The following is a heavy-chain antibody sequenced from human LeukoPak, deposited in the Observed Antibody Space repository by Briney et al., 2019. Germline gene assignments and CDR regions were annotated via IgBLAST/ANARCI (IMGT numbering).Heavy chain of an antibody. J-gene: IGHJ3*02. CDR2: IKQDGSEK. CDR1: GFSFNCQW. Sequence: GGPLTLSCAASGFSFNCQWMSLGRQAPGKGLEWVANIKQDGSEKYYVDSVKGRVTISRDNDKNSLYLEMHCRSGEDTAVYYCARDWRDSSGKFPNDAFDIWGQGTMVTVSS. D-gene: IGHD3-22*01. V-gene: IGHV3-7*01. CDR3: ARDWRDSSGKFPNDAFDI.